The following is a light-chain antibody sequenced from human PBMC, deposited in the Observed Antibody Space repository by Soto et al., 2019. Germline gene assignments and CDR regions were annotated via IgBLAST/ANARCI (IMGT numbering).Light chain of an antibody. V-gene: IGKV1-5*03. Sequence: DIQSTQSPTSLSSGLVDIVTITCRASQSVSTWLAWYQQKPGKAPKLLIYKASTLKSGVPSRFSGSGSGTEFTLTISSLQPDDFATYYCQHYNSYSEAFGQGTKVDIK. CDR2: KAS. J-gene: IGKJ1*01. CDR1: QSVSTW. CDR3: QHYNSYSEA.